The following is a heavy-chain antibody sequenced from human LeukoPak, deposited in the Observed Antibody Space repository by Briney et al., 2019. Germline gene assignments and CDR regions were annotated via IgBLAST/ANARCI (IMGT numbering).Heavy chain of an antibody. V-gene: IGHV4-39*07. CDR1: GGSISSNSYY. J-gene: IGHJ4*02. CDR2: IYYSGST. CDR3: ARVGSGSYHYFDY. Sequence: SETLSLTCTVSGGSISSNSYYWGWIRQPPGKGLEWIGSIYYSGSTYYNPSLKSRVTISVDTSKNQFSLKLSSVTAADTAVYHCARVGSGSYHYFDYWGQGTLVTVSS. D-gene: IGHD1-26*01.